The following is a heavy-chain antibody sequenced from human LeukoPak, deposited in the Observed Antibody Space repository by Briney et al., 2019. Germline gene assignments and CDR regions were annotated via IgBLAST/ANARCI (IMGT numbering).Heavy chain of an antibody. D-gene: IGHD1-26*01. CDR1: GFTFSSYG. J-gene: IGHJ4*02. CDR2: IWYDGSNK. Sequence: GGSLRLSRAASGFTFSSYGMHWVRQAPGKGLEWVAVIWYDGSNKYYADSVKGRFTISRDNSKNTLYLQMNTLRAEDTAEYFCGRLVGATQDWGQGTLVTASS. V-gene: IGHV3-33*01. CDR3: GRLVGATQD.